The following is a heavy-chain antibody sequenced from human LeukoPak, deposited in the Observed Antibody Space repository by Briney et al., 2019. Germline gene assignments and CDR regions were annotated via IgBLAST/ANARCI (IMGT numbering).Heavy chain of an antibody. CDR3: ARDIVANDY. Sequence: PSETLSLTCAVYGGSFSGYYWSWIRQPPGKGLEWIGELNHSGSTNYNPSLKSRVTISVDTSKNQFSLKLSSVTAADTAVYYCARDIVANDYWGQGTLVTVSS. CDR2: LNHSGST. D-gene: IGHD5-12*01. CDR1: GGSFSGYY. V-gene: IGHV4-34*01. J-gene: IGHJ4*02.